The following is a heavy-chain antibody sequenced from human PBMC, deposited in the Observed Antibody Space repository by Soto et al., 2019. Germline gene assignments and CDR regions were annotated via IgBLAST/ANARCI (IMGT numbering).Heavy chain of an antibody. J-gene: IGHJ5*02. V-gene: IGHV1-3*01. CDR1: ENTFSTYL. Sequence: ASVKVSCKASENTFSTYLVHWVRQVHGQGLEWMGWHNGYNGQTEYSQKFQGRVTITRDTSAKTAYLELRSLTSEDTAVYYCAGPHDRAGLGTWGQGNLVTVSS. CDR3: AGPHDRAGLGT. CDR2: HNGYNGQT. D-gene: IGHD1-1*01.